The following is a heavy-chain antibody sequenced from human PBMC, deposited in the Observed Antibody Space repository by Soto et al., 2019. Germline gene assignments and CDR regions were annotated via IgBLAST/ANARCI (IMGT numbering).Heavy chain of an antibody. CDR3: ARDLEFRDGNISHLDY. CDR2: ISSTTNYI. Sequence: GGSLRLSCAASGFTFTRCSMNWVRQAPGKGLEWVSSISSTTNYIYYGDSMKGRFTISRDNAKNSLYLEMNSLRAEDTAVYYCARDLEFRDGNISHLDYWGQGTLVTVSS. J-gene: IGHJ4*02. CDR1: GFTFTRCS. V-gene: IGHV3-21*04. D-gene: IGHD3-10*01.